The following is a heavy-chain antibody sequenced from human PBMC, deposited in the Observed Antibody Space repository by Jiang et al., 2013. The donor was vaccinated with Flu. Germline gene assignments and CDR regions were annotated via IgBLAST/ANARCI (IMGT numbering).Heavy chain of an antibody. CDR3: ARLDGIVGAGGFDP. CDR2: IYPGDSDT. J-gene: IGHJ5*02. D-gene: IGHD1-26*01. V-gene: IGHV5-51*01. Sequence: GIIYPGDSDTRYSPSFQGQVTISADKSISTAYLQWSSLKASDTAMYYCARLDGIVGAGGFDPWGQGTLVTVSS.